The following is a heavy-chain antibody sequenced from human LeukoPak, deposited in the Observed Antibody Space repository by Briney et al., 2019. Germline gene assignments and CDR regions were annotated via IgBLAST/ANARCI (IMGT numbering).Heavy chain of an antibody. D-gene: IGHD3-10*01. V-gene: IGHV1-2*02. CDR3: ARDRYYGSGSYVGDY. Sequence: ASVKVSCKASGSTFTGHYMHWVRQAPGQGLEWIGWINPNSGGTSYAQRFQGRVTMTRETSISTAYMELSRLRSDDTAVYYCARDRYYGSGSYVGDYWGQGTLVTVSS. CDR2: INPNSGGT. CDR1: GSTFTGHY. J-gene: IGHJ4*02.